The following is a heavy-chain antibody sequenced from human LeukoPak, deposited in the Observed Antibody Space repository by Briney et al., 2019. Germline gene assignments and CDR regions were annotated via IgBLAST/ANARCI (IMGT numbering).Heavy chain of an antibody. CDR3: ACRSRYSIGWSFDY. Sequence: GESLKISCQGSGYSFANYWIGWVRQMPGKGLEWMGMFYPGDSTLRYSQSFQGQVTISADRSISTAYLQWSSLKASDTAIYYCACRSRYSIGWSFDYWGQGTLVTVSS. V-gene: IGHV5-51*01. CDR1: GYSFANYW. D-gene: IGHD6-19*01. CDR2: FYPGDSTL. J-gene: IGHJ4*02.